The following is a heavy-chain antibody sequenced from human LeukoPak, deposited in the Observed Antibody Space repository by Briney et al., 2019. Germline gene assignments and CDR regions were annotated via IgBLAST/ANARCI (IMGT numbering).Heavy chain of an antibody. CDR1: GFTFSSYA. CDR2: ISGSGGST. J-gene: IGHJ6*03. V-gene: IGHV3-23*01. CDR3: AARYYDFWSGYYTDGYYYYMDV. D-gene: IGHD3-3*01. Sequence: PGGSLRLSCAASGFTFSSYAMSWVRQAPGKGLEWVSAISGSGGSTYYADSVKGRFTISRDNSKNTLYLQMNSLRAEDTGAYYCAARYYDFWSGYYTDGYYYYMDVWGKGATVTVSS.